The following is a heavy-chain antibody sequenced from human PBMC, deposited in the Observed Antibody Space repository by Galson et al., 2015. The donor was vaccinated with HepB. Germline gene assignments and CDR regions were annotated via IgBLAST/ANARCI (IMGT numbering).Heavy chain of an antibody. Sequence: SLRLSCAASGFTVSSNYMSWVRQAPGKGLEWVSVIYSGGSTYYADSVKGRFTISRDNSKNTLYLQMNSLRAEDTAVYYCARDFAWDSGSYYEDAFDIWGQGTMVTVSS. J-gene: IGHJ3*02. V-gene: IGHV3-66*02. CDR1: GFTVSSNY. D-gene: IGHD1-26*01. CDR3: ARDFAWDSGSYYEDAFDI. CDR2: IYSGGST.